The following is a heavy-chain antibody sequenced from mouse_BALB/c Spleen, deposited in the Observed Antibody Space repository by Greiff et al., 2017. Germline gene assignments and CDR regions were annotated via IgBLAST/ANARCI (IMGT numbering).Heavy chain of an antibody. D-gene: IGHD2-1*01. CDR2: IDPANGNT. Sequence: EVKLMESGAELVKPGASVKLSCTASGFNIKDTYMHWVKQRPEQGLEWIGRIDPANGNTKYDPKFQGKATITADTSSNTAYLQLSSLTSEDTAVYYCARAFYYGNYRAMDYWGQGTSVTVSS. J-gene: IGHJ4*01. CDR3: ARAFYYGNYRAMDY. CDR1: GFNIKDTY. V-gene: IGHV14-3*02.